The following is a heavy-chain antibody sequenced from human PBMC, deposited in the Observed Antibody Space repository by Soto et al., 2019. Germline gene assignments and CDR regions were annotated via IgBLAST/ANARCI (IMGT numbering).Heavy chain of an antibody. V-gene: IGHV3-23*04. CDR3: TKEVTGDVGADY. J-gene: IGHJ4*02. Sequence: EVQLVESGGALVQPGGSLTLSCAASGFAFFSHVMSWVRQAPGKGLERVSTVKTTGDTTFYAGPVKGRFTASRDDSKSTLFLHMYSLRVEDTATYYCTKEVTGDVGADYWGQGTPVTVSS. CDR1: GFAFFSHV. CDR2: VKTTGDTT. D-gene: IGHD2-21*02.